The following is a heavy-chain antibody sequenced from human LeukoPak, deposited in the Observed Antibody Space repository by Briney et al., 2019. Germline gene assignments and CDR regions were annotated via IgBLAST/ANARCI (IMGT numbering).Heavy chain of an antibody. J-gene: IGHJ4*02. CDR3: ARLKGERSLFEN. Sequence: PGGSLRLSCAASGFTLSTYWMTWVRQAPGKGLEWVANIKQDGSEKYYADSVKGRFTISRDNAKNSLYLQMNSLRVEGTAVYYCARLKGERSLFENWGQGTLVTVSS. D-gene: IGHD2-21*01. V-gene: IGHV3-7*02. CDR2: IKQDGSEK. CDR1: GFTLSTYW.